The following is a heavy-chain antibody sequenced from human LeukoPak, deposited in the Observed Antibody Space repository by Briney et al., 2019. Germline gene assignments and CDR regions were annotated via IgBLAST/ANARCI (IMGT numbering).Heavy chain of an antibody. Sequence: GSLRLSCAASGFTFSSYAMSWVRQAPGKGLEWVSAISGSSGSTYYADSVKGRFTLSRDNSKNTLYLQMNSLRAEDTAVYYCARRSYYDLDYFDYWGQGTLVTVSS. J-gene: IGHJ4*02. V-gene: IGHV3-23*01. CDR2: ISGSSGST. CDR3: ARRSYYDLDYFDY. CDR1: GFTFSSYA. D-gene: IGHD1-26*01.